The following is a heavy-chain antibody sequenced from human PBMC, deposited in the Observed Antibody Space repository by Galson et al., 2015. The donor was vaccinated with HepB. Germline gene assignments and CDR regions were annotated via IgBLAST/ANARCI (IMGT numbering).Heavy chain of an antibody. CDR2: ISYDGSNK. CDR1: GFTFSSYA. Sequence: SLRLSCAASGFTFSSYAMHWVRQAPGKGLKWVAVISYDGSNKYYADSVKGRFTISRDNAKNSLYLQMNSLRAEDTAVYYCAGPLTVRKEYYFDYWGQGTLVTVSS. J-gene: IGHJ4*02. V-gene: IGHV3-30-3*01. D-gene: IGHD1-20*01. CDR3: AGPLTVRKEYYFDY.